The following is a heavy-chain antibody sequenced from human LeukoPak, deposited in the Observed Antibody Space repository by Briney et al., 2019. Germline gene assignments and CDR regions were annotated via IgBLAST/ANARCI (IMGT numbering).Heavy chain of an antibody. Sequence: PGGTLRLSCAASGFTFSTYEMNWVRQAPGKGLERVSYISISGSTISYADSVKGRFTISRDNAKNSLYLQMNSQRVEDTAVYYCARRGLYFDYWGQGTLVTVSS. CDR1: GFTFSTYE. J-gene: IGHJ4*02. D-gene: IGHD3-10*01. V-gene: IGHV3-48*03. CDR3: ARRGLYFDY. CDR2: ISISGSTI.